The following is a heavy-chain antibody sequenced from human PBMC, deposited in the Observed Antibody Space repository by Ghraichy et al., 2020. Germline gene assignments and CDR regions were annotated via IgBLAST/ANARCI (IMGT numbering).Heavy chain of an antibody. V-gene: IGHV3-64D*06. CDR2: ISDNGGPP. CDR3: VKRRGDGSNGYDY. D-gene: IGHD5-24*01. CDR1: GFTFSAYA. J-gene: IGHJ4*02. Sequence: GGSLRLSCSASGFTFSAYAMHWVRQAPGKGLEYVSAISDNGGPPYYADSVKGRFTISRYNSKNTLFLQMSSLRAEDTAVYYCVKRRGDGSNGYDYWGRGTLVTVSS.